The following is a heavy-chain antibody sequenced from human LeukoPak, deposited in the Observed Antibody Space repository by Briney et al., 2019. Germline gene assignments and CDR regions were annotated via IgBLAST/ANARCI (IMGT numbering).Heavy chain of an antibody. J-gene: IGHJ3*02. CDR2: ISGSGGST. D-gene: IGHD1-26*01. CDR1: EFTFRSYS. Sequence: GGSLRLSCAGSEFTFRSYSMHWVRQAPGKGLEWVSAISGSGGSTYYADSVKGRFTISRDNSKYTLYLQMSSLRAEDTAVYYCARGGDSGSYRWEAFDIWGQGTMVTVSS. V-gene: IGHV3-23*01. CDR3: ARGGDSGSYRWEAFDI.